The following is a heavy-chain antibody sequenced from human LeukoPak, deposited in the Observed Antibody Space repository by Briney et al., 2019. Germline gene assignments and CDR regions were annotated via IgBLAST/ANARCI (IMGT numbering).Heavy chain of an antibody. J-gene: IGHJ4*02. D-gene: IGHD5-24*01. V-gene: IGHV3-23*01. CDR1: GFTFSSYA. CDR2: ISGSGGST. Sequence: SGGSLRLSCAASGFTFSSYAMSWVRQAPGKGLEWVSAISGSGGSTYYADSVKGRFTISRDNSKNTLYLQMNNLRAEDTAVYYCAKKMATIASQVYYFDYWGQGTLVTVSS. CDR3: AKKMATIASQVYYFDY.